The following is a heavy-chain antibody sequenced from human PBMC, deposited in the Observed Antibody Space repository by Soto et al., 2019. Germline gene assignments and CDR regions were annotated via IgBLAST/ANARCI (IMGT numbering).Heavy chain of an antibody. V-gene: IGHV5-51*01. CDR2: IYPGDSDT. CDR3: ARHGFGYSGYDPFFAYYYGMDV. D-gene: IGHD5-12*01. Sequence: PGESLKISCTGSGYTFTDYWIGWVRQLPGKGLEWMGIIYPGDSDTRYSPSFQGHVTITVDKSTNTAYLQWSSLKASDTAMYYCARHGFGYSGYDPFFAYYYGMDVWGQGTTVTVSS. CDR1: GYTFTDYW. J-gene: IGHJ6*02.